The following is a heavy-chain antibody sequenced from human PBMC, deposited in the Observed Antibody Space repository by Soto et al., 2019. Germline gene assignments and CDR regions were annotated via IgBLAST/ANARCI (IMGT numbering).Heavy chain of an antibody. J-gene: IGHJ5*02. CDR3: ARPFDTSGWYDH. Sequence: GESMKISCKGSGYSFTSYWIAWVRQMPGKGLECMGIIYPGDSDTRYSPSFEGQVTISADKSINTAYLQWSSLKASDSAMYYCARPFDTSGWYDHWGQGTLVTVSS. CDR2: IYPGDSDT. V-gene: IGHV5-51*01. D-gene: IGHD6-19*01. CDR1: GYSFTSYW.